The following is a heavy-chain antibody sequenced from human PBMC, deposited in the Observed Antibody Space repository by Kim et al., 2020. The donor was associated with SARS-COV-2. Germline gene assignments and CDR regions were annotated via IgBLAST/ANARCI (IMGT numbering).Heavy chain of an antibody. D-gene: IGHD2-21*02. CDR1: GYTFTSYA. J-gene: IGHJ3*02. Sequence: ASVKVSCKASGYTFTSYAMHWVRQAPGQRLEWMGWINAGNGNTKYSQKFQGRVTITRDTSASTAYMELSSLRSEDTAVYYCAVRALMTRTFDIWGQGTMVTVSS. CDR3: AVRALMTRTFDI. CDR2: INAGNGNT. V-gene: IGHV1-3*01.